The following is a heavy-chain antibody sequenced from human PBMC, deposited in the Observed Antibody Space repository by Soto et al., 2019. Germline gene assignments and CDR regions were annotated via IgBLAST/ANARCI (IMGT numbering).Heavy chain of an antibody. CDR2: VYSSGIA. D-gene: IGHD6-13*01. Sequence: SETLSLTCPVSGGSISSRSYYWGWVRQPPGKGLEWIASVYSSGIAYYSNSLKSRVTISVDTSKNQFSLKLRSVTAADTAVYYCATTPGLAPGRSFKYWGQGALVTVSS. CDR1: GGSISSRSYY. CDR3: ATTPGLAPGRSFKY. J-gene: IGHJ4*02. V-gene: IGHV4-39*01.